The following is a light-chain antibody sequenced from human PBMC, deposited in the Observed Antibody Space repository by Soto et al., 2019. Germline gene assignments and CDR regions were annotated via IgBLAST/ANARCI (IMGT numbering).Light chain of an antibody. CDR2: DVS. CDR1: SSDIGGYDY. CDR3: SSYTSTSAPYV. V-gene: IGLV2-14*03. Sequence: QSVLTQPASVSGFPGQSITISCTGTSSDIGGYDYVSWYQQHPGKAPKLIIYDVSGRPSGVSNRFPGSKSANTASLTISGLQAEDEADYHCSSYTSTSAPYVFGTGTKVTVL. J-gene: IGLJ1*01.